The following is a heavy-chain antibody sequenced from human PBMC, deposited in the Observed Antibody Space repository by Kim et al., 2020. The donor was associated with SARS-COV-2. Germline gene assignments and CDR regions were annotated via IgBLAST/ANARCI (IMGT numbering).Heavy chain of an antibody. D-gene: IGHD3-22*01. Sequence: ASVKVSCKVSGYTLTELSMHWVRQAPGKGLEWMGGFDPEDGETIYAQKFQGRVTMTEDTSTDTAYMELSSLRSEDTAVYYCATDYRDSSGYYLFDYWGQGTLVTVSS. CDR1: GYTLTELS. CDR3: ATDYRDSSGYYLFDY. CDR2: FDPEDGET. J-gene: IGHJ4*02. V-gene: IGHV1-24*01.